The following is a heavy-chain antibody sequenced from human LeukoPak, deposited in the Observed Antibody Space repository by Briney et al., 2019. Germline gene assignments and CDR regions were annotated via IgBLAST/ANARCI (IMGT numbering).Heavy chain of an antibody. D-gene: IGHD6-13*01. CDR2: IYYSGST. J-gene: IGHJ6*03. V-gene: IGHV4-31*03. CDR3: AAGQGPNYYYYYYMDV. CDR1: GGSISSGGYY. Sequence: PSQTLSLTCTVSGGSISSGGYYWGWIRQHPGKGLEWIGYIYYSGSTYYNPSLKSRVTISVDTSKNQFSLKLSSVTAADTAVYYCAAGQGPNYYYYYYMDVWGKGTTVTVSS.